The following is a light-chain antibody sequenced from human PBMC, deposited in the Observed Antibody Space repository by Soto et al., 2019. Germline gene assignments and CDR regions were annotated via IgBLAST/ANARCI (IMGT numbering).Light chain of an antibody. CDR3: CSYAGSSTR. CDR2: EGS. J-gene: IGLJ3*02. Sequence: QSALTQPASVSGSPGQSITISCTGTSTDPATYDLVSWYQQHPGKAPQLIIYEGSKRPSGVSNRFSGSKSGNTASLTISGLQAEDEADYYCCSYAGSSTRFGGGTKLTVL. V-gene: IGLV2-23*01. CDR1: STDPATYDL.